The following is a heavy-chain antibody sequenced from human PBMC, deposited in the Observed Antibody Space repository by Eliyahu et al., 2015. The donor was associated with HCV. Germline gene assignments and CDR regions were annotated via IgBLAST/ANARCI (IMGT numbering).Heavy chain of an antibody. J-gene: IGHJ4*02. CDR3: ARVLNWSDDY. CDR2: IYHSGST. D-gene: IGHD3-3*01. CDR1: NFSISTGYX. V-gene: IGHV4-38-2*01. Sequence: QVLLQESGPGLVKPSETLSLTCAVSNFSISTGYXWGWXRQPPGKGLEWIGSIYHSGSTFYXPSLKSRVTISVDTSKNQFPLKLRSVTAADTAVYYCARVLNWSDDYWGQGTLVTVSA.